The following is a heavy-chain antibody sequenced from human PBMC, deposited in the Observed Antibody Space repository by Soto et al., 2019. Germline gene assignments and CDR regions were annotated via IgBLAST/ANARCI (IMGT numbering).Heavy chain of an antibody. CDR2: IYYSGST. J-gene: IGHJ4*02. CDR3: ARHHYDILTGYYLDY. V-gene: IGHV4-59*08. D-gene: IGHD3-9*01. CDR1: GGSVSSYY. Sequence: SETLSLTCTVSGGSVSSYYWSRIRQPPGKGLEWIGYIYYSGSTNYNPSLKSRVTISVDTSKNQFSLKLSSVTAADTAVYYCARHHYDILTGYYLDYWGQGTLVTVSS.